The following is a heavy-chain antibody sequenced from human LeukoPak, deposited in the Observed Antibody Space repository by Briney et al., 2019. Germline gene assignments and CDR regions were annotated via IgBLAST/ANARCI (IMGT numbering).Heavy chain of an antibody. V-gene: IGHV3-23*01. CDR2: ISGSGGST. CDR3: VKDYQVGNSPAFGDY. D-gene: IGHD1-26*01. CDR1: GFTFSSYA. J-gene: IGHJ4*02. Sequence: GWSLRLSCAASGFTFSSYAMSWVRQAPGKGLEWVSAISGSGGSTYYADSVKGRFTISRDNSRNTMYLQMNSLRVEDTAVYYCVKDYQVGNSPAFGDYWGQGTLVTISS.